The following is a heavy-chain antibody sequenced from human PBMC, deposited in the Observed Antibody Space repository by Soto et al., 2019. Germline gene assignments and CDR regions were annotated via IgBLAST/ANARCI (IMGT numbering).Heavy chain of an antibody. J-gene: IGHJ4*02. Sequence: EVQLEESGGGLVQPGGSLRLSCAASGFTFSGYSMNWVRQAPGKGLEWVSYISSSSRIIYYAESVKGRFTISRDNARNSLYLQMNGLRDEDTGVYYCARAREADYGEVGYWGQGTLVTVSS. CDR2: ISSSSRII. D-gene: IGHD4-17*01. CDR3: ARAREADYGEVGY. V-gene: IGHV3-48*02. CDR1: GFTFSGYS.